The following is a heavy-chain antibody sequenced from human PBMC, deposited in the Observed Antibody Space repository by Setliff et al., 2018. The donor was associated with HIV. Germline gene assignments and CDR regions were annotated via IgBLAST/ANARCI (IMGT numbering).Heavy chain of an antibody. J-gene: IGHJ6*03. CDR1: GFTFSSYE. Sequence: GGSLRLSCAASGFTFSSYEMNWVRQAPGKGLEWVSYISSSGSTIYYADSVKGRFTISRDNAKNTLYLQMNSLRAEDTAVYYCARVSGATRDYYYYYMDVWGKGTTVTVSS. CDR2: ISSSGSTI. D-gene: IGHD1-26*01. V-gene: IGHV3-48*03. CDR3: ARVSGATRDYYYYYMDV.